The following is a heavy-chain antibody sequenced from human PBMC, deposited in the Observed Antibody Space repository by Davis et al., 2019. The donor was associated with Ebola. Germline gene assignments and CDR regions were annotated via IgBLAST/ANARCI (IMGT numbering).Heavy chain of an antibody. CDR1: GGSFSGYY. D-gene: IGHD3-10*01. Sequence: GSLRLSCAVYGGSFSGYYWSWIRQPPGKGLEWIGEINHSGSTNYNPSLKTRVTISVATSNNQFSLKLSSVTAADTAVYYCARHFRGLSRWGQGTLVTVSS. V-gene: IGHV4-34*01. J-gene: IGHJ4*02. CDR2: INHSGST. CDR3: ARHFRGLSR.